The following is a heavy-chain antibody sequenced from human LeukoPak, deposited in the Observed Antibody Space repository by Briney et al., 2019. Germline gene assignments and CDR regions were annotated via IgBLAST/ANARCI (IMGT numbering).Heavy chain of an antibody. CDR1: GYTFTSYG. Sequence: ASVKVSCKASGYTFTSYGISWVRQAPGQGLEWMGWISAYNGNTNYAQKFQGRVTMTRDTSISTAYMELSRLRSDDTAVYYCARDWATGTTEYNWFDPWGQGTLVTVSS. D-gene: IGHD1-1*01. V-gene: IGHV1-18*01. CDR2: ISAYNGNT. J-gene: IGHJ5*02. CDR3: ARDWATGTTEYNWFDP.